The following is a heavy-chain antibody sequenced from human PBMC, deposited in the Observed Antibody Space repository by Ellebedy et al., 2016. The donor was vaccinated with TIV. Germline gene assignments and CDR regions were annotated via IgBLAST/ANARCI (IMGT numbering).Heavy chain of an antibody. Sequence: ASVKVSXXASGYTFTSYYMHWVRQAPGQGLEWMGWINPNSGGTNYAQKFQGWVTMTRDTSISTAYMELSRLRSDDTAVYYCARDLVPLTYGMDVWGQGTTVTVSS. CDR2: INPNSGGT. CDR3: ARDLVPLTYGMDV. J-gene: IGHJ6*02. D-gene: IGHD6-13*01. CDR1: GYTFTSYY. V-gene: IGHV1-2*04.